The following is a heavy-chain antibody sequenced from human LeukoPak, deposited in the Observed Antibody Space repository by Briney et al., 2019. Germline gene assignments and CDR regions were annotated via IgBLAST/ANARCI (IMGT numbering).Heavy chain of an antibody. D-gene: IGHD6-6*01. CDR1: GFTFSSYW. CDR3: AKLESGSSRLYYYYYYYMDV. CDR2: ISYDGSNK. Sequence: GGSLRLSCAASGFTFSSYWMSWVRQAPGKGLEWVAVISYDGSNKYYADSVKGRFTISRDNSKNTLYLQMNSLRAEDTAVYYCAKLESGSSRLYYYYYYYMDVWGKGTTVTVSS. J-gene: IGHJ6*03. V-gene: IGHV3-30*18.